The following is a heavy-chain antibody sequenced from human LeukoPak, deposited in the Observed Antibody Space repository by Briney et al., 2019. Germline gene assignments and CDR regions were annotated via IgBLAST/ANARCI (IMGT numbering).Heavy chain of an antibody. CDR2: ISSSGSTK. V-gene: IGHV3-11*04. D-gene: IGHD3-10*01. CDR3: ARWGKGYYGSGSSYYFDY. Sequence: PWVSLRLSCAASGFTFSDYYMSWIRQAPGKGLEWVSYISSSGSTKYYADSVKGRFTISRDNAKNSLYLQMNILRAEDTAVYYCARWGKGYYGSGSSYYFDYWGQGTVVTVSS. CDR1: GFTFSDYY. J-gene: IGHJ4*02.